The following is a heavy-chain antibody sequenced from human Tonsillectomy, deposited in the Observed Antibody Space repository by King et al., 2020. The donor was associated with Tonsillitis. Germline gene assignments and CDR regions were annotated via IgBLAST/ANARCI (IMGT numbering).Heavy chain of an antibody. CDR3: AKDTSGWYPPRVYYYYGMDV. CDR1: GLTFSSYG. J-gene: IGHJ6*02. V-gene: IGHV3-30*18. CDR2: ISYDGGNK. Sequence: QLVQSGGGVVQSGRSLRLSCAASGLTFSSYGMHWVRQAPGKGLEWVAVISYDGGNKYYGDSVRGRLTISRDNSKNTLYLQMNSLRPEDTAVYYCAKDTSGWYPPRVYYYYGMDVWGQGTTVTVSS. D-gene: IGHD6-19*01.